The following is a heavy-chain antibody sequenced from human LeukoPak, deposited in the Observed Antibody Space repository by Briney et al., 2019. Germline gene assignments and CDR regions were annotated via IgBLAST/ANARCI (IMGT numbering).Heavy chain of an antibody. CDR3: ARDKEYGSGSFDY. CDR1: GFTVSSNY. D-gene: IGHD3-10*01. J-gene: IGHJ4*02. CDR2: IYSGGST. V-gene: IGHV3-66*01. Sequence: GGSLRLSCAASGFTVSSNYMSWVRQAPGKGLEWVSVIYSGGSTYYADSVKGRFTISGDNSKNTLYLQMNSLRAEDTAVYYCARDKEYGSGSFDYWGQGTLVTVSS.